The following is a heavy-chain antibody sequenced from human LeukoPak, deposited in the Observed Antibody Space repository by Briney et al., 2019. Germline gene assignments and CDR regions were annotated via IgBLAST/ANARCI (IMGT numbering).Heavy chain of an antibody. D-gene: IGHD3-10*01. Sequence: TSETLSLTCTVSGGSISSYYWSWIRQPAGKGPEWIGRIYTSGSTNYNPSLKSRVTMSVDTSKNQFSLKLSSVTAADTAVYYCARGFSVIWFGEPGNAFDIWGQGTMVTVSS. CDR1: GGSISSYY. J-gene: IGHJ3*02. CDR3: ARGFSVIWFGEPGNAFDI. CDR2: IYTSGST. V-gene: IGHV4-4*07.